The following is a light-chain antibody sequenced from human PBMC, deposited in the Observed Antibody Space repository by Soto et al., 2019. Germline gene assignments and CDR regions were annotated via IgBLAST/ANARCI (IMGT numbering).Light chain of an antibody. J-gene: IGKJ4*01. V-gene: IGKV3-15*01. CDR1: QSVSSN. Sequence: EIVMTQSPATLSVSPGERATLSCRASQSVSSNLAWYQHKPGQAPRLLIYGASPRATGIPATFSGSGSGTEFTLTISSLQSEDFAVYYCQQYNNWPLLTFGGGTKVEIK. CDR2: GAS. CDR3: QQYNNWPLLT.